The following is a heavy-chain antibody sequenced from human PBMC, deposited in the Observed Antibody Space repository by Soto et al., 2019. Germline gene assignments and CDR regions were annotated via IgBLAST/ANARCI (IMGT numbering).Heavy chain of an antibody. CDR2: LSASGAT. CDR3: AKGRVWANSPSYFGR. CDR1: GFTFSDSA. Sequence: EVQLLESGGGLVQPGGSLRLSCAASGFTFSDSATSWVRQAPGKGLEWVSTLSASGATYYPDSLKGRFPISRDNSKNKLDLQVDSLRAEDTAVYYCAKGRVWANSPSYFGRWGQGTLVTVSS. D-gene: IGHD3-16*01. V-gene: IGHV3-23*01. J-gene: IGHJ4*02.